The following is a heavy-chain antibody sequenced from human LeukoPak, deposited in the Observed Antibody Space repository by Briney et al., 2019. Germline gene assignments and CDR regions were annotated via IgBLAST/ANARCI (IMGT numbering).Heavy chain of an antibody. V-gene: IGHV4-38-2*02. D-gene: IGHD3-22*01. CDR1: GYSFSSGFY. CDR2: IFHSGST. J-gene: IGHJ3*02. Sequence: SETLSLTCSVSGYSFSSGFYWGWIRQPPGKGLEWIGSIFHSGSTYYNPSLKSRVTISVDTSKNQFSLKLSSVTAADTAIYYCARANYYDTSGYSRGAFDIWGQGTMVTVSS. CDR3: ARANYYDTSGYSRGAFDI.